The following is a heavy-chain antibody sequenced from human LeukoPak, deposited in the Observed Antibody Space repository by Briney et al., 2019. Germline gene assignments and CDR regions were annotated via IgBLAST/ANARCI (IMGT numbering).Heavy chain of an antibody. V-gene: IGHV1-24*01. CDR1: GYTLTQLS. CDR2: FDPEDGET. Sequence: SVKVSCKVSGYTLTQLSMHWVRQAPGKGLEWMGSFDPEDGETIYAQKFQGRVTMTEDTSTDTAYMELSSLRSEGTAVYYCATTKDYYESGSPPLEYWGQGALVTVSS. J-gene: IGHJ4*02. CDR3: ATTKDYYESGSPPLEY. D-gene: IGHD3-10*01.